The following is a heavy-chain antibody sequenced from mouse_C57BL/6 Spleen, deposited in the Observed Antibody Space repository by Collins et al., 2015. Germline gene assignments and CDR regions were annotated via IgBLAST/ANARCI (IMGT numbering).Heavy chain of an antibody. CDR2: INPSTGYT. V-gene: IGHV1-7*01. Sequence: QVQLQQSGAELVKPGASVKMSCKASGYTFTSYWMHWVKQRPGQGLEWIGYINPSTGYTEYNQKFKDKATLTADKSSSTAYMQLSSLTSEDSAVYYCAREGNFDYWGQGTTLTVSS. J-gene: IGHJ2*01. CDR3: AREGNFDY. CDR1: GYTFTSYW.